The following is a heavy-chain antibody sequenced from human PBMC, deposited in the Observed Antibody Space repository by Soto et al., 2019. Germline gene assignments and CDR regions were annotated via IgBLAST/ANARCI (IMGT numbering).Heavy chain of an antibody. CDR3: ARDQLRYFDWLRTDAFDI. CDR1: GGSISSGDYY. CDR2: IYYSGST. Sequence: QVQLQESGPGLVKPSQTLSLTCTVSGGSISSGDYYWSWIRQPPGKGLEWIGYIYYSGSTYYNPSLKSRVTISVDTSKNQFSLKLSSVTAADTAVYYCARDQLRYFDWLRTDAFDIWGQGTMVTVSS. V-gene: IGHV4-30-4*01. D-gene: IGHD3-9*01. J-gene: IGHJ3*02.